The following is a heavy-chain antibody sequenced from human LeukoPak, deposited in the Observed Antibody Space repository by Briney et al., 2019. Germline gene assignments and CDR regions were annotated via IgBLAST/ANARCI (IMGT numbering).Heavy chain of an antibody. CDR3: ARGWDYGDYFHAFDI. V-gene: IGHV4-34*01. J-gene: IGHJ3*02. Sequence: SETLSLTCAVYGGSFSGYYWSWIRQSPGKGLEWIGEINHSGSTNYNPSLKSRVTISVDTSKNQFSLKLSSVTAADTAVYYCARGWDYGDYFHAFDIWGQGTMVTVSS. D-gene: IGHD4-17*01. CDR1: GGSFSGYY. CDR2: INHSGST.